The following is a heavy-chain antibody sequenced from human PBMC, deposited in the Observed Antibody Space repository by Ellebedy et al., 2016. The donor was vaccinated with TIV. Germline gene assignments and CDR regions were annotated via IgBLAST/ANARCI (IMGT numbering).Heavy chain of an antibody. V-gene: IGHV3-74*01. CDR2: INADGTST. CDR1: GFTFSLHW. CDR3: ARASRQGEFRNY. D-gene: IGHD2-21*01. J-gene: IGHJ4*02. Sequence: GESLKISCAASGFTFSLHWMHWVRQAPGKGLVWVSRINADGTSTYYADSVKGRFTISRDNAKNTVYLQMNGLTAEDTAVYYCARASRQGEFRNYWGQGNLVTVSS.